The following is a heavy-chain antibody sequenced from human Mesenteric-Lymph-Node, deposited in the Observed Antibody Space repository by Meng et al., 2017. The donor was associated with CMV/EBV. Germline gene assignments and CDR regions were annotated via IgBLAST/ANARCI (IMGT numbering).Heavy chain of an antibody. Sequence: GESLKISCKGSGNSFTSYWIAWVRQMPGKGLEWMGIIYAGDSDTRYSPSFQGQVTISADRSISTAYLQWSSLKASDTAMYYCARPGGIVVVPAAIDYWGQGTLVTVSS. D-gene: IGHD2-2*02. CDR2: IYAGDSDT. J-gene: IGHJ4*02. CDR1: GNSFTSYW. CDR3: ARPGGIVVVPAAIDY. V-gene: IGHV5-51*01.